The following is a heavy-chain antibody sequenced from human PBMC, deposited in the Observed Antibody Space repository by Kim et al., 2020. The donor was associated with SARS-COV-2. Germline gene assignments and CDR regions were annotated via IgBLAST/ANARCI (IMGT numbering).Heavy chain of an antibody. J-gene: IGHJ6*02. CDR1: GGTFSSYA. V-gene: IGHV1-69*13. CDR2: IIPIFGTA. Sequence: SVKVSCKASGGTFSSYAISWVRQAPGQGLEWMGGIIPIFGTANYAQKFQGRVTITADESTSTAYMELSSLRSEDMAVYYCARGSGRIAAADNYYYYGMDVWGQGTTVTVSS. D-gene: IGHD6-13*01. CDR3: ARGSGRIAAADNYYYYGMDV.